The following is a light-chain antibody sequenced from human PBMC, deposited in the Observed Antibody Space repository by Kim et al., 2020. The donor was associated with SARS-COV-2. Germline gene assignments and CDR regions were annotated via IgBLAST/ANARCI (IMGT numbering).Light chain of an antibody. J-gene: IGLJ2*01. Sequence: QRVTISCSGRTSNTGNNAVSWYQQLPGKAPKLLVYYDDLLPSGVSDRFSGSKSGTSASLAISDLQSEDEADYYCAAWDDSLNGVVFGGGTQLTVL. CDR1: TSNTGNNA. V-gene: IGLV1-36*01. CDR2: YDD. CDR3: AAWDDSLNGVV.